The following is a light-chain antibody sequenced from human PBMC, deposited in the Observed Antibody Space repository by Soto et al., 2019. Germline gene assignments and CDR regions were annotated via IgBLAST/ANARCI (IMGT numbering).Light chain of an antibody. CDR2: GAS. CDR3: QQYSNSPRT. Sequence: EIVLAQSPGTLSLSPGERATLSCRASQSVNRNYLAWYQQKPGQTPRLLISGASSRATGIPDRFSGSGSGTDFTLTISRLEPEDFAVYYCQQYSNSPRTFGQGTKLEIK. J-gene: IGKJ2*01. CDR1: QSVNRNY. V-gene: IGKV3-20*01.